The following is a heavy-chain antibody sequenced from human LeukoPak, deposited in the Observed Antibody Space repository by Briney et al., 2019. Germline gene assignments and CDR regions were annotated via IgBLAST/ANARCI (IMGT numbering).Heavy chain of an antibody. J-gene: IGHJ4*02. Sequence: AGGSLRLSCAASGFTFSSYAMSWVRQAPGKGLVWVSRINPDGSRTSYVDSVKGRFTISRDNAKNTLYLQMNSLRADDTAVYYCARTAYYGSSGYYFSGDPYWGQGTLVTVSS. CDR1: GFTFSSYA. V-gene: IGHV3-74*01. D-gene: IGHD3-22*01. CDR3: ARTAYYGSSGYYFSGDPY. CDR2: INPDGSRT.